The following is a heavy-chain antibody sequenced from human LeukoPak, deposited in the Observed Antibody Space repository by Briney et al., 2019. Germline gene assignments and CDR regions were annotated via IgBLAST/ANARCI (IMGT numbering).Heavy chain of an antibody. CDR3: ARVSDNNWFYP. CDR2: IYYSGST. D-gene: IGHD6-13*01. CDR1: GGSISSYY. V-gene: IGHV4-59*01. Sequence: SETLSLTCTVSGGSISSYYWSWVRQPPGKGLEWIGYIYYSGSTNYNPSLKSRVTISVDTSKKQYTQKSSSGAAAATAGIYEARVSDNNWFYPWGQGTLVTVSS. J-gene: IGHJ5*02.